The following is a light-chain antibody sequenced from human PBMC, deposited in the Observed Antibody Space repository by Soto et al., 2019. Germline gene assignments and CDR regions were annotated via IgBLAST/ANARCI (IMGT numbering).Light chain of an antibody. J-gene: IGKJ5*01. V-gene: IGKV3-11*01. CDR1: QSVGSY. Sequence: EIVLTQSPATLSLSPGERATLSCRASQSVGSYLAWYQHKPGQAPRLLIYDASNRATGIPARFSGSGSGTDFTLTISSLEPEDFAVYYCQQRSNRPPITFGQGTRLEIK. CDR3: QQRSNRPPIT. CDR2: DAS.